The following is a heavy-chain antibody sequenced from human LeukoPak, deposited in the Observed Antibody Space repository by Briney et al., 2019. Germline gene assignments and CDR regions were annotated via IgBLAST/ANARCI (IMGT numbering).Heavy chain of an antibody. Sequence: PSETLFLTCTISVGSINTYYWNWIRQPAGKGLEWIGRIYTSGSTNYNPSLKSRVTMSVDTSKNQFSLKLSSVTAADTAVYYCARTDVRITIFGVVNLFDPWGQGTLVTVSS. CDR1: VGSINTYY. V-gene: IGHV4-4*07. CDR2: IYTSGST. J-gene: IGHJ5*02. D-gene: IGHD3-3*01. CDR3: ARTDVRITIFGVVNLFDP.